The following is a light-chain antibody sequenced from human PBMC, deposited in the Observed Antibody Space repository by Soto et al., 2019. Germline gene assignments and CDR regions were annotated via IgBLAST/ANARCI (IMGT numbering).Light chain of an antibody. J-gene: IGKJ2*01. Sequence: TRWASSLAEKIGDAVTLPCRSSSKWLALYQQKPGKAPHLLIYDVSNLESGVPPRFSGSTSGAESTHPISGLRPDDLGTYYCHPTPDFTFGQGTKVDIK. CDR3: HPTPDFT. CDR2: DVS. V-gene: IGKV1-5*01. CDR1: SSSKW.